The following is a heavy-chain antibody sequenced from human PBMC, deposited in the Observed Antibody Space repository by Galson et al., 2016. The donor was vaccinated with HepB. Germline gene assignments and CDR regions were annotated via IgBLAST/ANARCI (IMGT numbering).Heavy chain of an antibody. Sequence: SVKVSCKASGYTFSTYGMSWVRQAPGQGLEWMGWISPSNGDTNYGQKFRGRVTLSTEASTSTVYMELRSLRSDDTAVYYCVRELLSYGSGSGEDCFDPWGQGTLVTFSS. J-gene: IGHJ5*02. CDR2: ISPSNGDT. CDR3: VRELLSYGSGSGEDCFDP. V-gene: IGHV1-18*04. D-gene: IGHD3-10*01. CDR1: GYTFSTYG.